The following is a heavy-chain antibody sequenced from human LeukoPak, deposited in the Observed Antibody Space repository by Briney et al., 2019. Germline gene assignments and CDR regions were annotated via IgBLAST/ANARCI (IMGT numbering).Heavy chain of an antibody. CDR2: IYYSGST. J-gene: IGHJ2*01. Sequence: SQTLSLTCTVSGGSISSGGYYWSWIRQHPGKGLEWIGYIYYSGSTYYNPSLKSRVTISVDTSKNQFSLKLSSVTAADTAVCYCARDQNYCSGGSCYPRYWYFDLWGRGTLVTVSS. CDR3: ARDQNYCSGGSCYPRYWYFDL. V-gene: IGHV4-31*03. D-gene: IGHD2-15*01. CDR1: GGSISSGGYY.